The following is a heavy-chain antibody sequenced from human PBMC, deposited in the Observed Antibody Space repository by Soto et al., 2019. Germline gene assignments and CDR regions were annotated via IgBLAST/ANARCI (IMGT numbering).Heavy chain of an antibody. CDR2: IKYSGTT. V-gene: IGHV4-39*02. CDR1: VGSTSSSSCH. CDR3: ARDKITGLFDY. D-gene: IGHD2-8*02. Sequence: PSETPAHTGAVSVGSTSSSSCHWGGIRPPPGKGLEWIASIKYSGTTFYNPSLKSRVTLSVDTSKNQFALKLSSVTAAETAVYYCARDKITGLFDYWGQGTLVTVS. J-gene: IGHJ4*02.